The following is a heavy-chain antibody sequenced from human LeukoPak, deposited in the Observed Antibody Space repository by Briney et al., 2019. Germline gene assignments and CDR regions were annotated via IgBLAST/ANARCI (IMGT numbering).Heavy chain of an antibody. J-gene: IGHJ4*02. Sequence: ASVKVSCKASGYTFTSYYMHWVRQAPGQGLEWMGIINPSGGSTSYAQKFQGRVTITADESTSTAYMELSSLRSEDTAVYYCSTVEAAAGNPFDYWGQGTLVTVSS. D-gene: IGHD6-13*01. V-gene: IGHV1-46*01. CDR2: INPSGGST. CDR3: STVEAAAGNPFDY. CDR1: GYTFTSYY.